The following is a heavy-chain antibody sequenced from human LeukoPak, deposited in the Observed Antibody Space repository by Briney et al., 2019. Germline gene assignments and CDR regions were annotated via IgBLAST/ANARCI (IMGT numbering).Heavy chain of an antibody. J-gene: IGHJ4*02. D-gene: IGHD3-22*01. CDR1: GYTFTSYY. V-gene: IGHV1-46*01. CDR3: ARAVYYYDSSGHLGFDY. CDR2: INPSGGST. Sequence: ASVKVSCKASGYTFTSYYMHWVRQAPGQGLEWMGIINPSGGSTSYAQKFQSRVTMTRDTSTSTVYMELSSLRSEDTAVYYCARAVYYYDSSGHLGFDYWGQGTLVTVSS.